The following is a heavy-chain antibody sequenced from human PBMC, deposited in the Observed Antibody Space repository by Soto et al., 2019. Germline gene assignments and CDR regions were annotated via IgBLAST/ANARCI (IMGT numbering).Heavy chain of an antibody. CDR3: ARRIYGNNRQHKNFFDY. V-gene: IGHV4-34*01. CDR2: SNHSGST. J-gene: IGHJ4*02. CDR1: GGSFSGYF. Sequence: PSENLSLTCAVFGGSFSGYFWSWIRQPPGKGLEWIGESNHSGSTNYNPSLKSRVTISMDTSKNQFSLKLSSVTAADTAVYYCARRIYGNNRQHKNFFDYCGQGTLVIVSS. D-gene: IGHD1-1*01.